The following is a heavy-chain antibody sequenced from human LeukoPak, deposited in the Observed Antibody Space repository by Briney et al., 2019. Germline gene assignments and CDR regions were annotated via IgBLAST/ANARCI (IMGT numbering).Heavy chain of an antibody. CDR1: GDSVSSYTAG. D-gene: IGHD6-19*01. CDR2: TYYRSKWYI. J-gene: IGHJ4*02. V-gene: IGHV6-1*01. CDR3: AREENSSGWYLYYFDY. Sequence: SQTLSLTCAISGDSVSSYTAGWNWIRQSPSRGLEWLGRTYYRSKWYIDYAVSVKSRISINPDTSKNQFSLQLDSVTPEDTAVYYCAREENSSGWYLYYFDYWGQGTLVTVSS.